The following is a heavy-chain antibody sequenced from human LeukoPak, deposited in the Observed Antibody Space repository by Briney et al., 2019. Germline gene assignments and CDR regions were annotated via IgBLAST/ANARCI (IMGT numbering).Heavy chain of an antibody. J-gene: IGHJ6*02. D-gene: IGHD3-10*01. CDR2: ITTSSNTI. CDR1: GFTFSTYS. Sequence: PGGSLRLSCAASGFTFSTYSMNWVRQAPGKGLEWVPYITTSSNTIYYADSVKGRFTISRDNAKNSLYLQMNSLRAEGTAVYYCARDGGYASGGDYNGMDVWGQGTTVTVSS. CDR3: ARDGGYASGGDYNGMDV. V-gene: IGHV3-48*01.